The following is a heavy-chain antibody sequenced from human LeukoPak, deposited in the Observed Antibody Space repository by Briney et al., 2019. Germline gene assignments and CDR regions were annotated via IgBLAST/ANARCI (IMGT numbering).Heavy chain of an antibody. J-gene: IGHJ4*02. CDR2: INHSGST. V-gene: IGHV4-34*01. CDR1: GGSFSGYY. Sequence: NASETLSLTCAVYGGSFSGYYWSWIRQPPGKGLEWIGEINHSGSTNYNPSLKSRVTISVDTSKNQFSLKLSSVTAADTAVYYCARGGHRTYYYDSSGYYYDYWGQGTLVTVSS. D-gene: IGHD3-22*01. CDR3: ARGGHRTYYYDSSGYYYDY.